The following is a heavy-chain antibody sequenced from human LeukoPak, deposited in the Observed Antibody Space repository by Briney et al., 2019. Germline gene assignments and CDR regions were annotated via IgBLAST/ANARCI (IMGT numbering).Heavy chain of an antibody. CDR2: IRYDGSYK. D-gene: IGHD2-15*01. CDR1: GFTFSSYG. Sequence: GGSLRLSCAASGFTFSSYGMHWVRQAPGKGLEWVAFIRYDGSYKYYADSVKGRFTISRDNSKNTLYLQMNSLRAEDTAVYYCARVDGSPDYWGQGTLVTVSS. J-gene: IGHJ4*02. CDR3: ARVDGSPDY. V-gene: IGHV3-30*02.